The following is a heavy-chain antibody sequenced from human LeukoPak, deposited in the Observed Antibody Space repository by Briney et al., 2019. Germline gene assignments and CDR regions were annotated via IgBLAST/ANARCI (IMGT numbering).Heavy chain of an antibody. D-gene: IGHD6-19*01. CDR1: GFTFSSCW. V-gene: IGHV3-74*01. CDR2: INSDGSST. Sequence: GGSLRLSCAASGFTFSSCWMHWVRQAPGKGPVWVSRINSDGSSTIHADSVKGRFTISRDNAKNTLYLQMNSLRAEDTAVYYCAREVYSSGWSSFDYWGQGTLVTVSS. CDR3: AREVYSSGWSSFDY. J-gene: IGHJ4*02.